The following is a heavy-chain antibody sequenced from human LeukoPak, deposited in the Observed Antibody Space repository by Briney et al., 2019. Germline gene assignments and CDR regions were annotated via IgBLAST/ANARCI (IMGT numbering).Heavy chain of an antibody. CDR1: GFTVSSSY. CDR2: ISGSGGST. Sequence: PGGSLRLSCAASGFTVSSSYMSWVRQAPGKGLEWVSAISGSGGSTYYADSVRGRFTISRDNSKSTLSLQMNSLRAEDTAIYYCATYRQVLLPFESWGQGTLVTVSS. D-gene: IGHD2-8*02. J-gene: IGHJ4*02. CDR3: ATYRQVLLPFES. V-gene: IGHV3-23*01.